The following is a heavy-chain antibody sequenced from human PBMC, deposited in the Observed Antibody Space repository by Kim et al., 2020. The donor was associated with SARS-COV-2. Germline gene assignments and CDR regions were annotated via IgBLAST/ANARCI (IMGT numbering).Heavy chain of an antibody. D-gene: IGHD3-22*01. CDR3: ANGDNYYDSSGYFPVGDV. CDR1: GFTFGDYA. CDR2: ISWNSGSI. V-gene: IGHV3-9*01. J-gene: IGHJ6*02. Sequence: GGSLRLSCAASGFTFGDYAMHWVRQAPGKGLEWVSGISWNSGSIGYADSVKGRFTISRDNAKNSLYLQMNSLRAEDTALYYCANGDNYYDSSGYFPVGDVWGQGTTVTVSS.